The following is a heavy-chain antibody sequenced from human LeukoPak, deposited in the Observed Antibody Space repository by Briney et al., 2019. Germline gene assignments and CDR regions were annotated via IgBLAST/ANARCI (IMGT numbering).Heavy chain of an antibody. CDR1: EFILSRYW. CDR3: ARNRYLDL. CDR2: IKQDGSEK. D-gene: IGHD2/OR15-2a*01. Sequence: GGSLRLSCAASEFILSRYWMSWVRQAPGKGLEWVANIKQDGSEKYYVDSVKGRFTISRDNAKNSLYLQMHSLRAEDTAVYYCARNRYLDLWGRGTLVTVSS. V-gene: IGHV3-7*01. J-gene: IGHJ2*01.